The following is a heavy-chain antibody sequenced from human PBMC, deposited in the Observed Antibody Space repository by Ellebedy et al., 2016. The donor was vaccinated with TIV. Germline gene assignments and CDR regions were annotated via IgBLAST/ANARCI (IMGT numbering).Heavy chain of an antibody. CDR1: GFTFDDYT. CDR2: ISGSGGST. V-gene: IGHV3-23*01. CDR3: AKGRWDGDYIPQFDY. J-gene: IGHJ4*02. D-gene: IGHD4-17*01. Sequence: GGSLRLXXAASGFTFDDYTMHWVRQAPGKGLEWVSAISGSGGSTYYADSVKGRFTISRDNSKNTLYLQMNSLRAEDTAVYYCAKGRWDGDYIPQFDYWGQGTLVTVSS.